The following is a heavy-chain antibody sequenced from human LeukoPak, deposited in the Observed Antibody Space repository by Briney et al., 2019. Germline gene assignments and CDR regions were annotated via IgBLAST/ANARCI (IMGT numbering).Heavy chain of an antibody. CDR3: ARGRYSSSSPHFDY. D-gene: IGHD6-6*01. CDR2: ISTYNGNT. J-gene: IGHJ4*02. V-gene: IGHV1-18*01. CDR1: GYTFTSYG. Sequence: GASVKVSCKASGYTFTSYGISWVRQAPGQGLEWMGWISTYNGNTNYAQKLQGRVTMTTDTSTSTAYMELRSLRSDDTAVYYCARGRYSSSSPHFDYWGQGTLVTVSS.